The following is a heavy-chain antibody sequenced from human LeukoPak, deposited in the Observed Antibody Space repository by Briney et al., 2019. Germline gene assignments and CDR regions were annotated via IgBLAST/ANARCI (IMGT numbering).Heavy chain of an antibody. V-gene: IGHV3-30*02. CDR3: AKDQDSGYSSGWHGFDI. D-gene: IGHD6-19*01. J-gene: IGHJ3*02. CDR1: GFTFSSYG. CDR2: IRYDGSNK. Sequence: GRSLRLSCAASGFTFSSYGMHWVRQAPGKGLEWVAFIRYDGSNKYYADSVKGRFTISRDNSKNTLYLQMNSLRAEDTAVYYCAKDQDSGYSSGWHGFDIWGQGTMVTVSS.